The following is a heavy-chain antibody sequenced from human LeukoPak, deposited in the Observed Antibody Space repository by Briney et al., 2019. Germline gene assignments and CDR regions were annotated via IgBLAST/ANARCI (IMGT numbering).Heavy chain of an antibody. CDR1: GYSISSGYY. J-gene: IGHJ4*02. Sequence: PSETLSLTCTVSGYSISSGYYWGWIRQPPGKGLEWIGSIYHSGSTYYNPSLKSRVTISVATSKNQFSLKLSSVTAADTAVYYCARASYSYDINGWVPFDYWGQGTLVTVSS. CDR3: ARASYSYDINGWVPFDY. V-gene: IGHV4-38-2*02. CDR2: IYHSGST. D-gene: IGHD3-22*01.